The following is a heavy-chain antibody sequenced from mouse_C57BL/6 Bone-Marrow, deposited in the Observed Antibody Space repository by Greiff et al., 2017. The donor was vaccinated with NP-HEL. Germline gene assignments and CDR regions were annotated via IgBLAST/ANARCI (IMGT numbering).Heavy chain of an antibody. V-gene: IGHV6-3*01. D-gene: IGHD2-2*01. CDR1: VFTFSNYW. Sequence: EVQVVESGGGLVQPGGSMKLSCVASVFTFSNYWMNWVRQSPEKGLEWVAQIRLKSDNYATHYAESVKGRFTISRDDSKSSVYLQMNNLRAEDTGIYYCTGNGSRYFDVWGTGTTVTVSS. CDR2: IRLKSDNYAT. J-gene: IGHJ1*03. CDR3: TGNGSRYFDV.